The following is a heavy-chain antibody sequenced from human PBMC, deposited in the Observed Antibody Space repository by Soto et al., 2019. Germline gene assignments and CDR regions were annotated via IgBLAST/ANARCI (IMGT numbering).Heavy chain of an antibody. CDR2: VYYSGSS. J-gene: IGHJ6*02. D-gene: IGHD3-22*01. CDR1: GGSIGGRY. V-gene: IGHV4-59*11. CDR3: ARDDYDSRIYGMDV. Sequence: AETLSLTCTVSGGSIGGRYWGWVRQPPGKGLEWIGYVYYSGSSTSNPSLKSRVTISVDTSKNQFSLKLSSVTAADTAVYYCARDDYDSRIYGMDVWGQGTTITV.